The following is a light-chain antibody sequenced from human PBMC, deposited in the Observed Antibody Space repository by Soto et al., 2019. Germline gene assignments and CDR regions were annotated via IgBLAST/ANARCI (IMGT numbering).Light chain of an antibody. CDR3: QQYGSSSLT. Sequence: SMPSPGTPSLSPGARATLSCRSTQTISSSYLAWYQQKPGQPPRLLIYGASTRATGIPDRFSGSGSGTDFTLTISRLEPEDLAVYYCQQYGSSSLTFGQGTKVDIK. V-gene: IGKV3-20*01. J-gene: IGKJ1*01. CDR1: QTISSSY. CDR2: GAS.